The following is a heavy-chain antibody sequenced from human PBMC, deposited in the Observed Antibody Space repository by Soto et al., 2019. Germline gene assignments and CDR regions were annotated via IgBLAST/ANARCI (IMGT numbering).Heavy chain of an antibody. Sequence: QVQLVESGGGVVQPGRSLRLSCAASGFTFSSYAMHWVRQAPGKGLEWVAVISYDGSNKYYADSVKGRFTISRDNSKNTLYLQMNSLRAEDTAVYYCARGYSYGYGGDWYFDLWGRGTLVTVSS. J-gene: IGHJ2*01. CDR3: ARGYSYGYGGDWYFDL. D-gene: IGHD5-18*01. CDR2: ISYDGSNK. CDR1: GFTFSSYA. V-gene: IGHV3-30-3*01.